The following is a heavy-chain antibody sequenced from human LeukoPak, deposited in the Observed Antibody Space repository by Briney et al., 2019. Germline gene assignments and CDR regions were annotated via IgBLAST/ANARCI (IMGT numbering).Heavy chain of an antibody. CDR2: NTGSGGNT. Sequence: GGSLRLSCAASGFTFSNYAMNWVRQAPGKGLEWVSANTGSGGNTYYADSVKGRFTISRDNSKNTLYLQMNSLRAEDTAVYYCAKWGDFDVLTGYYVPDFWGQGTLVTVSS. CDR3: AKWGDFDVLTGYYVPDF. J-gene: IGHJ4*02. D-gene: IGHD3-9*01. CDR1: GFTFSNYA. V-gene: IGHV3-23*01.